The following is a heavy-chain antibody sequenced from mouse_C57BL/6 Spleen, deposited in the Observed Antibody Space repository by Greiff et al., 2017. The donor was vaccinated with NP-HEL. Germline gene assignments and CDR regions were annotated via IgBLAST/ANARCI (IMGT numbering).Heavy chain of an antibody. D-gene: IGHD1-1*01. V-gene: IGHV1-62-2*01. J-gene: IGHJ3*01. CDR3: ARHEEGYYYGSSYDWFAY. Sequence: QVQLKQSGAELVKPGASVKLSCKASGYTFTEYTIHWVKQRSGQGLEWIGWFYPGSGSIKYNEKFKDKATLTADKSSSTVYMELSRLTSEDSAVYFCARHEEGYYYGSSYDWFAYWGQGTLVTVSA. CDR1: GYTFTEYT. CDR2: FYPGSGSI.